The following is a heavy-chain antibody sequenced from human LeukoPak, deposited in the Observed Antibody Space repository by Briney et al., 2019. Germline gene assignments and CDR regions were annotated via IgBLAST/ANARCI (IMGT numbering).Heavy chain of an antibody. CDR1: GFTFSSYW. J-gene: IGHJ4*02. D-gene: IGHD3-16*01. CDR3: ARGGDYIDY. V-gene: IGHV3-33*08. CDR2: IWYDGSNK. Sequence: GGSLRLSCAASGFTFSSYWMGWVRQAPGKGLEWVAVIWYDGSNKYYADSVKGRFTISRDNSKNTLYLQMNSLRAEDTAVYYCARGGDYIDYWGQGTLVTVSS.